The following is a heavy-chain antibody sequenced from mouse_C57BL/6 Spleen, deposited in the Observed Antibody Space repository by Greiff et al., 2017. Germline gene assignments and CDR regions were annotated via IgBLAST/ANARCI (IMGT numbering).Heavy chain of an antibody. D-gene: IGHD2-4*01. CDR3: ARGYDYDNAMDY. V-gene: IGHV1-64*01. Sequence: VQLQQPGAELVKPGASVKLSCKASGYTFTSYWMHWVKQRPGQGLEWIGMIHPNSGSTNYNEKFKSKATLTVDKSSSTAYMQLSSLTSEDSAVDCCARGYDYDNAMDYWGQGTSVTGSS. CDR2: IHPNSGST. CDR1: GYTFTSYW. J-gene: IGHJ4*01.